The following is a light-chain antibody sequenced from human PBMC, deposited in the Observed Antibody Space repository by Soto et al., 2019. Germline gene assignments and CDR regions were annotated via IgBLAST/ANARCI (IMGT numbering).Light chain of an antibody. CDR3: CSYTSSSSRV. V-gene: IGLV2-14*01. Sequence: QSVLTQPASVSGSPGQSITISGTGTSSEVGGYNHVSWYQQHPGKAPKLIIYEVRNRPSGASNRLSGSKSGNTASLTISGLQADDEADYYCCSYTSSSSRVFGGGTKVTVL. J-gene: IGLJ3*02. CDR1: SSEVGGYNH. CDR2: EVR.